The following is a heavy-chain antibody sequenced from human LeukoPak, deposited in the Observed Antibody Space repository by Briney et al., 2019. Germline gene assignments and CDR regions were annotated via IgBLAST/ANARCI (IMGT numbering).Heavy chain of an antibody. J-gene: IGHJ4*02. Sequence: ASVTVSCKASGGTFSSYAISWVRQAPGQGLEWMGRIIPILGIANYAQKFQGRVTITAGKSTSTAYMELSSLRSEDTAVYYCARDSGYYDSSGYEGYWGQGTLVTVSS. CDR2: IIPILGIA. V-gene: IGHV1-69*04. D-gene: IGHD3-22*01. CDR1: GGTFSSYA. CDR3: ARDSGYYDSSGYEGY.